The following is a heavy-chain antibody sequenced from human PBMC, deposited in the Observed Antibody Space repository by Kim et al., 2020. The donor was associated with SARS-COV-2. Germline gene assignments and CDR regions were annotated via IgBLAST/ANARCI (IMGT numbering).Heavy chain of an antibody. CDR3: ARDRVGILLFDY. J-gene: IGHJ4*02. D-gene: IGHD6-13*01. Sequence: AQRPQGRVTLTTDTSTSTAYMELRSLRADDTAVYYCARDRVGILLFDYWGQGTLVTVSS. V-gene: IGHV1-18*01.